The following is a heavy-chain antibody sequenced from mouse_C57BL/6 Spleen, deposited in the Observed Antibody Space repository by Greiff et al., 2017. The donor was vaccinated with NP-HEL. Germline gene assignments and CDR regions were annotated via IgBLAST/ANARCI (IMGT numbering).Heavy chain of an antibody. Sequence: EVQLQQSGPELVKPGASVKMSCKASGYTFTDYNMHWVKQSHGKSLEWIGYINPNNGGTSSNQKFKGKATLTVNKSSSTAYMELRSLTSEDSAVYYCARGNHLIYYYGSSYSYYAMDYWGQGTSVTVSS. J-gene: IGHJ4*01. CDR3: ARGNHLIYYYGSSYSYYAMDY. V-gene: IGHV1-22*01. CDR1: GYTFTDYN. D-gene: IGHD1-1*01. CDR2: INPNNGGT.